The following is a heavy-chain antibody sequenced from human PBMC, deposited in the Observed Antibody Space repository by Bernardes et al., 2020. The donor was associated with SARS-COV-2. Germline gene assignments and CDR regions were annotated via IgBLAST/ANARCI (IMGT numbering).Heavy chain of an antibody. Sequence: GSLRLSCAASGFTFSSYAMHWVRQAPGKGLEWVAVISYDGSNKYYADSVKGRFTISRDNSKNTLYLQMNSLRAEDTAVYYCARAPPYDILANFDYWGQGTLVTVSS. CDR1: GFTFSSYA. D-gene: IGHD3-9*01. V-gene: IGHV3-30-3*01. J-gene: IGHJ4*02. CDR2: ISYDGSNK. CDR3: ARAPPYDILANFDY.